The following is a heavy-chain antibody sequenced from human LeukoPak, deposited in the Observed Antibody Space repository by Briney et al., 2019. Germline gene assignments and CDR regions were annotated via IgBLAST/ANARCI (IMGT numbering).Heavy chain of an antibody. Sequence: GESLKISCKGSGYSFTSYWIGWVRQMPGKGLEWMGMIYPGDSDTRYSPSFQGQVTISADKSISTAYLQWSSLKASDTAMYYCASTGTAYYDFWSGFYGMDVWGQGTTVTVSS. CDR1: GYSFTSYW. D-gene: IGHD3-3*01. V-gene: IGHV5-51*01. CDR2: IYPGDSDT. J-gene: IGHJ6*02. CDR3: ASTGTAYYDFWSGFYGMDV.